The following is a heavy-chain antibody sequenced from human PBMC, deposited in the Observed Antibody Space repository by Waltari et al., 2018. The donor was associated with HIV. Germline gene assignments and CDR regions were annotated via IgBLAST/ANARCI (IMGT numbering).Heavy chain of an antibody. CDR2: IKLKREGETT. Sequence: EVQLVESGGDLVKPGGSLSLPCAASGFLFSNAWMSWVRQAPGKGPEWVGRIKLKREGETTDYAAPVRGRFIISRDDSKNTLYLQIYSLKTEDTAVYYCTMENYEMYYWGLGTLVTVSS. D-gene: IGHD1-7*01. V-gene: IGHV3-15*01. J-gene: IGHJ4*02. CDR3: TMENYEMYY. CDR1: GFLFSNAW.